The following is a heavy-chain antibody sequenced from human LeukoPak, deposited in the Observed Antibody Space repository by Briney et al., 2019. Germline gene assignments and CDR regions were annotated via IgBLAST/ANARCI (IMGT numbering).Heavy chain of an antibody. CDR3: ARVPPPGATAYGAVDY. V-gene: IGHV4-34*01. D-gene: IGHD3-16*01. J-gene: IGHJ4*02. CDR2: VDHSGRT. CDR1: GGSFSGYY. Sequence: SETLSLTCAVYGGSFSGYYWSWIRQSPGKGLEWIGEVDHSGRTNYNPSLKSRLTMSVDTSKNQFSLKPTSVTAADTAVYFCARVPPPGATAYGAVDYWGQGTLVTVSS.